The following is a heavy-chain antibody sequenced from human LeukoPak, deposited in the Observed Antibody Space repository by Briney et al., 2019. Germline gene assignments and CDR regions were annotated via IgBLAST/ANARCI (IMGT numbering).Heavy chain of an antibody. Sequence: GGSLRLSCVASGLTVSSNYLSSVRQAPGQGLEWVSVIYTGGSKYYADSVKGRFTISRDNSQNTLYLQMNSLRAGDTAVYYCARGRPWFGESDYWGQGTLVTVSS. V-gene: IGHV3-66*01. CDR3: ARGRPWFGESDY. CDR1: GLTVSSNY. CDR2: IYTGGSK. D-gene: IGHD3-10*01. J-gene: IGHJ4*02.